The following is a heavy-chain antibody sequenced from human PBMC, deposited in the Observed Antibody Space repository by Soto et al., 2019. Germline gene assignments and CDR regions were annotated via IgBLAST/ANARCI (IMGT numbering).Heavy chain of an antibody. V-gene: IGHV1-18*01. Sequence: RASVKVSCKVSGYTFTSYGISWVRQAPGQGLEWMGWISAYNGNTNYAQKLQGRVTMTTDTSTSTAYMELRSLRSDDTAVYYCARGNYYDSLDYYYGMDVWGQGTTVTVSS. J-gene: IGHJ6*02. D-gene: IGHD3-22*01. CDR3: ARGNYYDSLDYYYGMDV. CDR1: GYTFTSYG. CDR2: ISAYNGNT.